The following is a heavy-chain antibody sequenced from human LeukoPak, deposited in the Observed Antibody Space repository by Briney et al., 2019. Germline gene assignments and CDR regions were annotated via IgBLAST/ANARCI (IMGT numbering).Heavy chain of an antibody. J-gene: IGHJ4*02. D-gene: IGHD4-11*01. CDR1: GFTFSSYA. Sequence: PGGSLRLSCAASGFTFSSYAMSWVRQAPGKGLEWVSSISSSSSYIYYADSVKGRFTISRDNAKNSLYLQMNSLRAEDTAVYYCARLTSTVTNFDYWGQGTLVTVSS. V-gene: IGHV3-21*01. CDR2: ISSSSSYI. CDR3: ARLTSTVTNFDY.